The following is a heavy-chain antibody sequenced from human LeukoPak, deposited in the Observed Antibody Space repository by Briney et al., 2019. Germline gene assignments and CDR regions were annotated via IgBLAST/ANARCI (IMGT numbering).Heavy chain of an antibody. CDR1: GFTFNDYA. CDR2: ISGSGGST. Sequence: PGGSLRLSCAASGFTFNDYAMHWVRQAPGKGLEWVSAISGSGGSTYYADSVKGRFTISRDNSKNTLYLQMNSLRAEDTAVYYCAKGNGYCSSTSCYAPSYYYYYGMDVWGQGTTVTVSS. CDR3: AKGNGYCSSTSCYAPSYYYYYGMDV. V-gene: IGHV3-23*01. J-gene: IGHJ6*02. D-gene: IGHD2-2*03.